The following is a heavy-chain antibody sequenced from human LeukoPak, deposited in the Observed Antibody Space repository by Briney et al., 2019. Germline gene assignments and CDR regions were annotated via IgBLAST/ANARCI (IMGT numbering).Heavy chain of an antibody. CDR3: TRGYDRNGYQSRGFDY. Sequence: RSSETLSLTCIVSGGSISSGSFYWSWIRQTAGKGLEWIGRIYPSGDSQYSPSFRSRATISLDTRNQFSVKLSSVTAADTAVYFCTRGYDRNGYQSRGFDYWGQGALVNVSS. D-gene: IGHD3-22*01. J-gene: IGHJ4*02. CDR2: IYPSGDS. V-gene: IGHV4-61*02. CDR1: GGSISSGSFY.